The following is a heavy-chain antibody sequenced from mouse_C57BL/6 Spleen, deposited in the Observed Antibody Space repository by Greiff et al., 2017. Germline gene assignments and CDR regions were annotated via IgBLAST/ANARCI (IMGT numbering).Heavy chain of an antibody. Sequence: EVKLVESGGGLVKPGGSLKLSCAASGFTFSSYAMSWVRQTPEKRLEWVATISDGGSYTYYPDNVKGRFTISRDNAKNNLYLQRSHLKSEDTAMYYCARDGGGSGYFDYWGQGTTLTVSS. CDR3: ARDGGGSGYFDY. CDR2: ISDGGSYT. J-gene: IGHJ2*01. CDR1: GFTFSSYA. D-gene: IGHD3-1*01. V-gene: IGHV5-4*01.